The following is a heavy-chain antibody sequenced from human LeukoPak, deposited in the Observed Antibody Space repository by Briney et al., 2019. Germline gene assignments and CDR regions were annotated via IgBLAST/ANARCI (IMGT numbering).Heavy chain of an antibody. CDR2: LTSSGAST. CDR3: GRDSRWAQPDY. Sequence: GGSLRLSCAASGFTFSSYVMSWVRQAPGKRLEWVSGLTSSGASTYYADSVKGRFTISRDNSKNTVYLQINSLTAEDTAVYYCGRDSRWAQPDYWGQGTLVTVSS. J-gene: IGHJ4*02. D-gene: IGHD5-24*01. CDR1: GFTFSSYV. V-gene: IGHV3-23*01.